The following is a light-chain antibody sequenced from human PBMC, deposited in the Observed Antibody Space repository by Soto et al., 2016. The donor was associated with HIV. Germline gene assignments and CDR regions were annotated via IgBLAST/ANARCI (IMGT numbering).Light chain of an antibody. CDR2: ATY. V-gene: IGKV1-12*01. Sequence: DIRMTQPPSSVSASVGDRVTITCRASQAINSRLAWYQQNPGKAPEVLITATYTLQDGVPSRFSGSASGGTGTDFTLTIDSLQPEDFATYYCQQTDSFPFTFGPGTKVNV. J-gene: IGKJ3*01. CDR1: QAINSR. CDR3: QQTDSFPFT.